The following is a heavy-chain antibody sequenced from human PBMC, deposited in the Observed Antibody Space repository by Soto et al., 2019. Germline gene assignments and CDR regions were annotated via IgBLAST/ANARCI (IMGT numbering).Heavy chain of an antibody. D-gene: IGHD3-22*01. J-gene: IGHJ4*02. CDR2: IKHDGRGI. Sequence: EVQLVESGGGLFQSGGCLRVSCSASGFTFSGYWVTWVRQAPGKGLEWVATIKHDGRGIYYVDSVKGRFTISRDNAGNSVYLQMNSLRAEDTAMFHCVRGPLDSTATLWGQGTLVTVSS. CDR3: VRGPLDSTATL. V-gene: IGHV3-7*01. CDR1: GFTFSGYW.